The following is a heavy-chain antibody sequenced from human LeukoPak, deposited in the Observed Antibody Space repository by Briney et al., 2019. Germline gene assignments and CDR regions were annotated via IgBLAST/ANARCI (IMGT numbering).Heavy chain of an antibody. CDR1: GGSVSSGSSY. CDR3: ARDGVGEMATINFDY. V-gene: IGHV4-61*01. CDR2: IYFTGST. J-gene: IGHJ4*02. D-gene: IGHD5-24*01. Sequence: SETLSLTCSVSGGSVSSGSSYWTWIRQPPGQGLEWLGHIYFTGSTTYNPSLKGRINISVDTSKNQFSLTMTSVTAADTAVYYCARDGVGEMATINFDYWGQGTLVTVSS.